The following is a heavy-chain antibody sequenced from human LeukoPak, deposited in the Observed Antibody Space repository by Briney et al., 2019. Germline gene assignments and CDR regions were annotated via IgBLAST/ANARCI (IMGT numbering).Heavy chain of an antibody. CDR3: AKYRGFGDSYDS. Sequence: QTGGSLRLSCAASGFPFTIYAMSWVRQAPGKGLEWVSSIGGSSTYYADFVKGRFTISRDTSKNTMDLQMNSLRAEDTAIYYCAKYRGFGDSYDSWGQGTLSPSPQ. V-gene: IGHV3-23*01. CDR2: IGGSST. CDR1: GFPFTIYA. D-gene: IGHD3-10*01. J-gene: IGHJ4*02.